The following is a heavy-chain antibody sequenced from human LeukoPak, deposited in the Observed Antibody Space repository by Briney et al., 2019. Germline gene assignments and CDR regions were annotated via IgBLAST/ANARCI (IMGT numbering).Heavy chain of an antibody. J-gene: IGHJ4*02. CDR3: AHTAFYYDFWSGYPPVGY. Sequence: SGPTLVKPTQTLTLTCTFSGFSLSSSGVGVGWIRQPPGKALEWLALIYWNDDKRYSPSLKSRLTITKDSSKNQLVLTMTNMDPVDTATYYCAHTAFYYDFWSGYPPVGYWGQGTLVTVSS. V-gene: IGHV2-5*01. CDR2: IYWNDDK. D-gene: IGHD3-3*01. CDR1: GFSLSSSGVG.